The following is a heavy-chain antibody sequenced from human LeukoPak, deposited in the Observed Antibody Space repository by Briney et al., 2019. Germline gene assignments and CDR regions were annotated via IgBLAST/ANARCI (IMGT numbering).Heavy chain of an antibody. J-gene: IGHJ3*02. CDR2: ISGSGGST. CDR3: AKLHYYDSSGYPYDSFDI. D-gene: IGHD3-22*01. CDR1: GFTSSSYA. Sequence: PGGSLRLSCAASGFTSSSYAMSGVRQAPRKGLEWVSAISGSGGSTYYADSVKGRFTISRDNSKKTLYLQMNSLRAEDTALYYCAKLHYYDSSGYPYDSFDIWGQGTMVTVSS. V-gene: IGHV3-23*01.